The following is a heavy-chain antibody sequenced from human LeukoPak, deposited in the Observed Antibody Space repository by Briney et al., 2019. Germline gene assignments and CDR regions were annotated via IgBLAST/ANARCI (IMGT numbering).Heavy chain of an antibody. D-gene: IGHD3-22*01. Sequence: ASVKVSCKASGYIFTSYVLHWVRQAPGQGLEWMGWINTNTGNPTYAQGFTGRFVFTLDTSVSTAYLQISSLKADDTAMYYCARGDYETHGYQTRWGQGTLVTVSS. J-gene: IGHJ4*02. CDR3: ARGDYETHGYQTR. CDR1: GYIFTSYV. V-gene: IGHV7-4-1*02. CDR2: INTNTGNP.